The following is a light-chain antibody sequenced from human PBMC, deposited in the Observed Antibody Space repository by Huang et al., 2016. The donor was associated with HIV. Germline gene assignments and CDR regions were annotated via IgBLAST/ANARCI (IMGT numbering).Light chain of an antibody. J-gene: IGKJ3*01. CDR3: QQFFFTPFT. CDR1: QSVLYNSNNKNY. V-gene: IGKV4-1*01. CDR2: WSA. Sequence: DVVMTQSPDSLAVSLGERATINCKSSQSVLYNSNNKNYLAWYQQRPGQPPTLLIYWSATRESGVPDRFSGSGSGTHFTLTISSLQAEDVAVYFCQQFFFTPFTFGPGTKVDIK.